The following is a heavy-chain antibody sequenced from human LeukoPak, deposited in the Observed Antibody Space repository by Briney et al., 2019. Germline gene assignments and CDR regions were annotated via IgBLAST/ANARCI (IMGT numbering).Heavy chain of an antibody. J-gene: IGHJ4*02. D-gene: IGHD3-9*01. CDR1: GFTFSNYW. V-gene: IGHV3-74*01. CDR3: ARGVLRYFDWFFDY. Sequence: GGSLRLSCAACGFTFSNYWMHWVRQAPGKGLVWVSRIKSDGYSTTYADSVKGRFTISRDNSKNTLYLQMNSLRAEDTAVYYCARGVLRYFDWFFDYWGQGTLVTVSS. CDR2: IKSDGYST.